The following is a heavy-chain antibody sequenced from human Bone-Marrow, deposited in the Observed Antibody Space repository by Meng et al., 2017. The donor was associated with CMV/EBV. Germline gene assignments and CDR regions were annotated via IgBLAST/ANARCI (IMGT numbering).Heavy chain of an antibody. V-gene: IGHV3-48*03. CDR1: GFTFDDYG. CDR2: ISSSGSTI. J-gene: IGHJ4*02. D-gene: IGHD3-22*01. Sequence: GESLKISCAASGFTFDDYGMSWVRQAPGKGLEWVSHISSSGSTIYYADSVKGRFTISRDNAKNSLYLQMNSLRAEDTAIYYCARGPFYDSSGYFDYWGQGTLVTGSS. CDR3: ARGPFYDSSGYFDY.